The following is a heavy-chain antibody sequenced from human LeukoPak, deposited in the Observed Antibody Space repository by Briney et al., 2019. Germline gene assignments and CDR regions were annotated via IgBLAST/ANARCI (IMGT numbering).Heavy chain of an antibody. D-gene: IGHD5-18*01. CDR3: ARGNSYGHGDY. Sequence: GGSLRLSCAASGFTFSSYSMYWVRQAPGKGLEWVSSITSSSSYIYYADSVKGRFTISRDNAKNSLYLQMNSLRAEDTAVYYCARGNSYGHGDYWGQGTLVTVSS. J-gene: IGHJ4*02. V-gene: IGHV3-21*01. CDR1: GFTFSSYS. CDR2: ITSSSSYI.